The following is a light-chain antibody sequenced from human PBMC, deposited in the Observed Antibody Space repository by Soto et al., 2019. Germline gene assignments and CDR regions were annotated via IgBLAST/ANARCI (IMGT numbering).Light chain of an antibody. CDR1: QSVSSSF. Sequence: EIVLTQSPGTLSLSPGERATLSCRASQSVSSSFLAWYQQKPGQPPRLLIYGTSSRATGIPERFSGSGSGTDVTLTISRLEPEDFAVYYCQHYRSSWTFGRGTKVEVK. V-gene: IGKV3-20*01. CDR3: QHYRSSWT. J-gene: IGKJ1*01. CDR2: GTS.